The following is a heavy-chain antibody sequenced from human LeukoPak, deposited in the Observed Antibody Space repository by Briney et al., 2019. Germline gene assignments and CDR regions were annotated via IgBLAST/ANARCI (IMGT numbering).Heavy chain of an antibody. J-gene: IGHJ5*02. CDR2: IIPIFGTA. D-gene: IGHD6-13*01. CDR3: ARIAAAGNNWFDP. CDR1: GGTFSSYA. Sequence: ASVKVSCKASGGTFSSYAISWVRQAPGQGLEWMEGIIPIFGTANYAQKFQGRVTITTDESTSTAYMELSSLRSEDTAVYYCARIAAAGNNWFDPWGQGTLVTVSS. V-gene: IGHV1-69*05.